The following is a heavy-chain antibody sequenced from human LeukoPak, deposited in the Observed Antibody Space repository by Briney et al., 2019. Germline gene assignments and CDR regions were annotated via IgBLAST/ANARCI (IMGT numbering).Heavy chain of an antibody. CDR3: AKDMYDILTGYDIGRDNWFDP. CDR1: GFTFSSYG. CDR2: ISYDGSNK. Sequence: GRSLRLSCAASGFTFSSYGMHWVRRAPGKGLEWVAVISYDGSNKYYVYSVKGRFTISRDNSKNTLYLQMNSLRAEDTAVYYCAKDMYDILTGYDIGRDNWFDPWGQGTLVSVSS. V-gene: IGHV3-30*18. J-gene: IGHJ5*02. D-gene: IGHD3-9*01.